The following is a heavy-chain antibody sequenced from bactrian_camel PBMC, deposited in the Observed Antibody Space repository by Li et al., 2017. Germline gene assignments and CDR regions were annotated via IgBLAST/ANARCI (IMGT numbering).Heavy chain of an antibody. V-gene: IGHV3S40*01. CDR3: ATGPRLVWEYNY. CDR2: ISMYGSST. D-gene: IGHD4*01. CDR1: GFTFSNYA. J-gene: IGHJ4*01. Sequence: VQLVESGGGLVQPGGSLRLSCAISGFTFSNYAMTWVRQAPGKGLEWVASISMYGSSTFYADSVKGRFTISRDDGKNTVSLQMNSLKSEDTAQYYCATGPRLVWEYNYWGQGTQVTVS.